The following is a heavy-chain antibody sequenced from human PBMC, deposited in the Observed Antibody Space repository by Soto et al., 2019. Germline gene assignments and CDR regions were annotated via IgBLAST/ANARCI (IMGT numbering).Heavy chain of an antibody. CDR3: ARTPNYYDILTGYYPYYFDY. D-gene: IGHD3-9*01. CDR2: IYYSGST. CDR1: GGSISSYY. Sequence: SETLSLTCTVSGGSISSYYWSWIRQPPGKGLEWIGYIYYSGSTNYNPSLKSRVTISVDTSKNQFSLKLSSVTAADTAVYYCARTPNYYDILTGYYPYYFDYWGQGTLVTVSS. V-gene: IGHV4-59*01. J-gene: IGHJ4*02.